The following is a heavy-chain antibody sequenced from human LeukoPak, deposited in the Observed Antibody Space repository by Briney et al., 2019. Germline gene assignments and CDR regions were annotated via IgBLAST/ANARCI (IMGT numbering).Heavy chain of an antibody. CDR2: IYSVGTT. J-gene: IGHJ5*02. CDR1: GFTVSNTF. CDR3: ARGSGWLDR. D-gene: IGHD6-19*01. Sequence: GGSLRLSCAASGFTVSNTFMSWVRQAPGKGLGWVAVIYSVGTTYYADSVKGRFTISRDNSKNTLYLQMNSLRAEDTAVYYCARGSGWLDRWGQGTLVTVSS. V-gene: IGHV3-53*01.